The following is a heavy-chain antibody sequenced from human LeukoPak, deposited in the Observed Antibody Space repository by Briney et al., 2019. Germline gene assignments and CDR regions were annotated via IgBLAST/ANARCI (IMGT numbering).Heavy chain of an antibody. J-gene: IGHJ4*02. CDR2: INLDGSRT. V-gene: IGHV3-74*01. Sequence: GGSLRLSRAASEFTLSTYWMHWVRQAPGKGVGWVSRINLDGSRTDYADSVRGRFTISRDNAKTTLFLEMNHLRAEATVVYYCVSGAVSGTYPDAFDFWGQGTLVTVSS. CDR3: VSGAVSGTYPDAFDF. D-gene: IGHD1-26*01. CDR1: EFTLSTYW.